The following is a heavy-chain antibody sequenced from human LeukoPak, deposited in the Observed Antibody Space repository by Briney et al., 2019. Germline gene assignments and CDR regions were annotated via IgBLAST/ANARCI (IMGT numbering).Heavy chain of an antibody. V-gene: IGHV1-46*01. CDR1: GYTFTSYY. J-gene: IGHJ4*02. CDR3: ARDFTEEGYGSGSYYLAPSPPGY. Sequence: ASVKVSCKASGYTFTSYYMHWVRQAPGQGLEWMGIINPSGGSTSYAQKFQGRVTMTRDTSTSTVYMELSSLRSEDTAVYYCARDFTEEGYGSGSYYLAPSPPGYWGQGTLVTVSS. D-gene: IGHD3-10*01. CDR2: INPSGGST.